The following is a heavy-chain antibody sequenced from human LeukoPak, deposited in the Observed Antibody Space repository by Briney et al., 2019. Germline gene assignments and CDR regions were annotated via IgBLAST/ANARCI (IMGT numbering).Heavy chain of an antibody. CDR2: FFSSSNT. D-gene: IGHD3-10*01. CDR3: ARFSGIYGHDS. J-gene: IGHJ4*02. Sequence: SETLSLTCTVSGVSVTSFYWSWIRQPAGKGLEWIGRFFSSSNTNYNPSFKSRATISVGKSENQFSLKLISVTAADTAVYYCARFSGIYGHDSWGQGTLVSVSS. V-gene: IGHV4-4*07. CDR1: GVSVTSFY.